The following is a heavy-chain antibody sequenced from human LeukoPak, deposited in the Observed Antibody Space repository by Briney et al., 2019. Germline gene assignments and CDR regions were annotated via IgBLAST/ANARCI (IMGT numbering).Heavy chain of an antibody. CDR2: IYYSGST. D-gene: IGHD3-10*01. J-gene: IGHJ4*02. CDR1: GGSIFSGGFY. Sequence: SETLSLTYTVSGGSIFSGGFYWSWIRQHPGKGLEWIGYIYYSGSTYYNPSLRSRVTISVDTSKNQFSLKLSSVTAADTAVYYCGRVVHDSGSQPFDYWGQGTLVTVSS. CDR3: GRVVHDSGSQPFDY. V-gene: IGHV4-31*03.